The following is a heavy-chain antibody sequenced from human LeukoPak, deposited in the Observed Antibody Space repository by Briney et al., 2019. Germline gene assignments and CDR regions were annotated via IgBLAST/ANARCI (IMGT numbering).Heavy chain of an antibody. V-gene: IGHV1-46*01. Sequence: ASVKVSCKASGYTFTSYYMHWVRQAPGQGLEWMGIINPSGGSTSYAPKFQGRVTMTRDMSTSTVYMELGSLRSEDTAVYYCARDALLIIYDSSGYSGWFDPWGQGTLVTVSS. CDR2: INPSGGST. D-gene: IGHD3-22*01. CDR1: GYTFTSYY. J-gene: IGHJ5*02. CDR3: ARDALLIIYDSSGYSGWFDP.